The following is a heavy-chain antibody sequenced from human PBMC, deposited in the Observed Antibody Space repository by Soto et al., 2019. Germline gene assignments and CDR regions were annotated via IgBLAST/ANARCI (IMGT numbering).Heavy chain of an antibody. CDR2: ISSSSSYI. D-gene: IGHD6-19*01. CDR3: ARGRIAVAGRAFDI. J-gene: IGHJ3*02. CDR1: GFTFSSYG. Sequence: VQLVESGGGVVQPGRSLRLSCAASGFTFSSYGMHWVRQAPGKGLEWVSSISSSSSYIYYADSVKGRFTISRDNAKNSLYLQMNGLRAEDTAVYYCARGRIAVAGRAFDIWGQGTMVTVSS. V-gene: IGHV3-21*01.